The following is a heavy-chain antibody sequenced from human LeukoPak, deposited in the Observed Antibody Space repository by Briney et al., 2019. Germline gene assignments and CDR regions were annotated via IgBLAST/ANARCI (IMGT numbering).Heavy chain of an antibody. J-gene: IGHJ6*03. CDR3: AREQWLNYYYYYMDV. D-gene: IGHD6-19*01. CDR1: GGSIRSYY. V-gene: IGHV4-4*08. Sequence: SETLSLTCTVSGGSIRSYYWSWIRQPPGKGLEWIGCIYDSGSTNHNPSLKSRVTISVDTSKNQFSLKLSSVTAADTAVYYCAREQWLNYYYYYMDVWGKGTTVTVSS. CDR2: IYDSGST.